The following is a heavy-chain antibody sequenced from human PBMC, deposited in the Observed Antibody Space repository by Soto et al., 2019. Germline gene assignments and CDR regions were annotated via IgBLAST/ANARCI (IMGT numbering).Heavy chain of an antibody. Sequence: QAPLVQSGAEVKKPGASVKVSCKASGYSFSSYGITWVRQAPGQGLEWLGWISPYNDDTKYAQRLQGRVTMTTDTYTRTAYMDIRGLRSDDTAIYYCARGGYYDSSGARNYHYYGMDVWGQGTTGTVYS. CDR3: ARGGYYDSSGARNYHYYGMDV. V-gene: IGHV1-18*01. D-gene: IGHD3-22*01. CDR1: GYSFSSYG. J-gene: IGHJ6*02. CDR2: ISPYNDDT.